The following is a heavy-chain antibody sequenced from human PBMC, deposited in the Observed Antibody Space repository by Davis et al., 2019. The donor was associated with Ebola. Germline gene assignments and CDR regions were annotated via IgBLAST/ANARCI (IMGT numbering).Heavy chain of an antibody. Sequence: PSETLFLTCAVYGGSFSGYYWSWIRQPPGKGLEWIGEVIHNGGTNYGPSLKSRVTMSVDTSKNQLSLKLRSVTAADTAVYYCARGLVLGTLTPPPKIWGQGSLVIVSS. CDR2: VIHNGGT. V-gene: IGHV4-34*01. J-gene: IGHJ4*02. D-gene: IGHD2-8*02. CDR1: GGSFSGYY. CDR3: ARGLVLGTLTPPPKI.